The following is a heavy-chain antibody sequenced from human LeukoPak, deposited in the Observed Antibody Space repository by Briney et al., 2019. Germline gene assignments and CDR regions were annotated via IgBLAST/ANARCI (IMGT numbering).Heavy chain of an antibody. V-gene: IGHV3-23*01. CDR1: GFTFSNYA. D-gene: IGHD2-8*01. Sequence: GGSLRLSCAASGFTFSNYAMSWVRQAPGKGLEWVSAITGSGGNTYYADSVKGRFTISRDNSKNTVFLQMNSLRAEDTAVYYCAKVSGYCTNGVCFSYYWGQGTLVTVSS. CDR2: ITGSGGNT. CDR3: AKVSGYCTNGVCFSYY. J-gene: IGHJ4*02.